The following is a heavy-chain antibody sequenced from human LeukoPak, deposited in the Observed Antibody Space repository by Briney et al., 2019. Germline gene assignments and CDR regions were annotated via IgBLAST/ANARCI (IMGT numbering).Heavy chain of an antibody. Sequence: GGSLRLSCVASGFTFNTYSMNWVRQAPGQGLDWLSYISSDSGTIYYADSAKGRFTISRDNAQNSLYLQMNSLRAEDTAVYYCAREGRLRPSHIDYWGQGTLVTVSS. D-gene: IGHD2-15*01. CDR2: ISSDSGTI. CDR3: AREGRLRPSHIDY. CDR1: GFTFNTYS. V-gene: IGHV3-48*04. J-gene: IGHJ4*02.